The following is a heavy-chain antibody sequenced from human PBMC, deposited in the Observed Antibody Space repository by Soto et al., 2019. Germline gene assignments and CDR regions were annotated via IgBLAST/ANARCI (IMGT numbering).Heavy chain of an antibody. V-gene: IGHV4-4*07. J-gene: IGHJ5*02. CDR1: GGSISSYY. CDR2: IYTSGST. Sequence: TSETLSLTCTVSGGSISSYYWSWIRQPPGKGLEWIGRIYTSGSTNYNPSLKSRVTMSVDTPKNQFSLKLSSVTAADTAVYYCARDLQLGGSRNWFDPWGQGTRVTVSS. CDR3: ARDLQLGGSRNWFDP. D-gene: IGHD2-15*01.